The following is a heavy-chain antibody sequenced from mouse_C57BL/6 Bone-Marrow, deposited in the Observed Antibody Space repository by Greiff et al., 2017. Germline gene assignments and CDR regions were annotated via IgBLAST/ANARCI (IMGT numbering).Heavy chain of an antibody. CDR3: ARKALITTVVAHWYCDV. V-gene: IGHV2-2*01. CDR2: IWSGGST. Sequence: QVQLKESGPGLVQPSQSLSITCTVSGFSLTSYGVHWVRQSPGKGLEWLGVIWSGGSTDYNAAFISRLSISKDNSKSQVFFKMNSLQAGETAIYYSARKALITTVVAHWYCDVWGTGTTVTVSS. D-gene: IGHD1-1*01. CDR1: GFSLTSYG. J-gene: IGHJ1*03.